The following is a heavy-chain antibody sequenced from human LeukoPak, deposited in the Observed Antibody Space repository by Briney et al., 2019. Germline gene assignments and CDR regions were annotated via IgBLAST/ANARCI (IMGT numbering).Heavy chain of an antibody. CDR3: ARPGAAAGTGPGYYYYGMDV. V-gene: IGHV5-10-1*01. J-gene: IGHJ6*02. Sequence: GASLLISCKGSGYSFTSYWISWVRQMPGKGLEWMGRIDPSDSYTNYSPSFQGHVTISADKSISTAYLQWSSLKASDTAMYYCARPGAAAGTGPGYYYYGMDVWGQGTTVTVSS. CDR1: GYSFTSYW. CDR2: IDPSDSYT. D-gene: IGHD6-13*01.